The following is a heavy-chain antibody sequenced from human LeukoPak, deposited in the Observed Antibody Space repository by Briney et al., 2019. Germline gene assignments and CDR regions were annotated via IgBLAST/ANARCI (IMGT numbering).Heavy chain of an antibody. CDR3: TRDEGRMDD. J-gene: IGHJ4*02. Sequence: SQTLSLTCVVSGDSVSSNRAAWNWIRQSPSRGLEWLGRTYYRPKWYHDYAVSLRSRMTINPDTARNQFSLHLNSVTPEDTAIYYCTRDEGRMDDWGQGTLLTVSS. CDR2: TYYRPKWYH. V-gene: IGHV6-1*01. CDR1: GDSVSSNRAA.